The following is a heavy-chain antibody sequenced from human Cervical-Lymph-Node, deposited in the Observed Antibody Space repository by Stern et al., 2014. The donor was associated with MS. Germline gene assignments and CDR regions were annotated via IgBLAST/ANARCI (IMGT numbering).Heavy chain of an antibody. CDR3: ASPYYDSSGPLDY. CDR1: GGTFSSYA. Sequence: VQLLESEAEVKKPGSSVKVSCKASGGTFSSYAISWVRQAPGQGLEWMGGIIPIFGTANYAQKFQGRVTITADESTSTAYMELSSLRSEDTAVYYCASPYYDSSGPLDYWGQGTLVTVSS. J-gene: IGHJ4*02. CDR2: IIPIFGTA. D-gene: IGHD3-22*01. V-gene: IGHV1-69*01.